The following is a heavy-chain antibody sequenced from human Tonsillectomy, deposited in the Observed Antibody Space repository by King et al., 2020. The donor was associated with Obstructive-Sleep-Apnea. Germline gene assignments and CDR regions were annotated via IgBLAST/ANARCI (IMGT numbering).Heavy chain of an antibody. Sequence: VQLVESGGGLVKPGGSLRLSCAASGFTFSDYYMSWIRQAPGKGLEWVSYISGNSNYRNHADSVRGRFTISRDNRKNALYLQMNSLRAEDTAVYYCARSFAVHFYFDSWGRGTLVTVSS. D-gene: IGHD3-3*01. CDR3: ARSFAVHFYFDS. CDR2: ISGNSNYR. V-gene: IGHV3-11*06. CDR1: GFTFSDYY. J-gene: IGHJ4*02.